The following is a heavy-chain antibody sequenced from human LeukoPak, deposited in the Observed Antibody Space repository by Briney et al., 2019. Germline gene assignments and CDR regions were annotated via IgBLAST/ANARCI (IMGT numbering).Heavy chain of an antibody. V-gene: IGHV3-48*03. J-gene: IGHJ6*02. D-gene: IGHD1-1*01. CDR2: ISSSGSTI. CDR1: GFTFSSYE. CDR3: AGTPNWNDFLDV. Sequence: GGSLRLSCAASGFTFSSYEMNWVRQAPGKGLEWVSYISSSGSTIYYADSVKGRFTISRDNAKNSLYLQMNSLRAEDTAVYYCAGTPNWNDFLDVWGQGTTVTVSS.